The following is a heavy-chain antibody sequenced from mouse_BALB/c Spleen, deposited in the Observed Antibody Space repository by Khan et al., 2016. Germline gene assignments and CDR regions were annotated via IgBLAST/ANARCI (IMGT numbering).Heavy chain of an antibody. J-gene: IGHJ2*01. Sequence: QVQLQQSGAELARPGASVKLSCKASGYTFTSYWMQWVKQRPGQGLEWIGAIYTGDGDPRYTPKLKGKATLTADKSSSTAYMQLSSLASEDSAVYYCASYYGSSYDYFDYWGQGTTLTVSS. D-gene: IGHD1-1*01. CDR1: GYTFTSYW. V-gene: IGHV1-87*01. CDR3: ASYYGSSYDYFDY. CDR2: IYTGDGDP.